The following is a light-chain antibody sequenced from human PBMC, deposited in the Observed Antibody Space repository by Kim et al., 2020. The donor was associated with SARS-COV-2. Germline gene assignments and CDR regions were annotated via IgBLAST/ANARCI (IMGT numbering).Light chain of an antibody. Sequence: SPGGGGTTSCRARETVSNKLAWYQQKPGQAPSLLIYDASSRAAGIPDRFRGRGSGTEFTLTITSLQPEDSAVYYCQQFKDWPPLTFGGGTKVDIK. CDR1: ETVSNK. CDR3: QQFKDWPPLT. CDR2: DAS. J-gene: IGKJ4*01. V-gene: IGKV3D-15*01.